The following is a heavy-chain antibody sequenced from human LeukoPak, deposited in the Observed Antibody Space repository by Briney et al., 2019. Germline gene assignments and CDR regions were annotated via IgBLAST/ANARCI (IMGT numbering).Heavy chain of an antibody. CDR3: ARDHFFTRELPREHNWFDP. CDR2: INPNSGGT. V-gene: IGHV1-2*02. CDR1: GGTFSSYA. D-gene: IGHD1-26*01. J-gene: IGHJ5*02. Sequence: GASVKVSCKASGGTFSSYAISWVRQAPGQGLEWMGWINPNSGGTNYAQKFQGRVTMTRDTSISTAYMELSRLRSDDTAVYYCARDHFFTRELPREHNWFDPWGQGTLVTVSS.